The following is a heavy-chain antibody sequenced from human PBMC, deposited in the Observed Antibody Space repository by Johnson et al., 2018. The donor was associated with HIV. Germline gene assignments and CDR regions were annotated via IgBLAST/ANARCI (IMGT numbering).Heavy chain of an antibody. CDR2: ISYDGSNK. Sequence: QVQLVESGGGVVQPGRSLRLSCAASGFTFSNYAMHWVRQAPGKGLEWVAVISYDGSNKYYADSVKGRFTISRDNSKNTLSLQMNSLRAEDTAVYYCARPRTGSDAFDIWGQGTMVTVSS. D-gene: IGHD7-27*01. V-gene: IGHV3-30-3*01. CDR1: GFTFSNYA. CDR3: ARPRTGSDAFDI. J-gene: IGHJ3*02.